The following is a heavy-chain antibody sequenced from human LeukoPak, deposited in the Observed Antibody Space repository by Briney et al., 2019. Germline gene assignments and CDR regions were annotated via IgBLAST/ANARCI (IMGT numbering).Heavy chain of an antibody. V-gene: IGHV3-23*01. CDR1: GFTFSSYS. J-gene: IGHJ4*02. D-gene: IGHD1-7*01. CDR3: LTVRKYLRVGWNSNFDY. Sequence: PGGSLRLSCAASGFTFSSYSMNWVRQAPGKGLEWVSAISGRAGTTHYADSVKGRFTISRDNSKNTLYLQMNSLRAEDTAVYYCLTVRKYLRVGWNSNFDYWGQGTLVTVSS. CDR2: ISGRAGTT.